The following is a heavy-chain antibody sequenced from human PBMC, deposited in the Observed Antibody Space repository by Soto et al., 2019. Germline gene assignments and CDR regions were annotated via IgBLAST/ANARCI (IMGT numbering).Heavy chain of an antibody. J-gene: IGHJ6*02. CDR2: IKQDGSER. Sequence: EVQLVESGGGLVQPGGSLRLSCAASGFTFSSYWMSWVRQAPGKGLEWVVNIKQDGSERYYMDSVRGRFTASRDNAKNSLYLQMNSLRAEDTAVYYCARVPSWIQLWYYYYYGMDVWGQGTTVTVSS. CDR1: GFTFSSYW. D-gene: IGHD5-18*01. V-gene: IGHV3-7*01. CDR3: ARVPSWIQLWYYYYYGMDV.